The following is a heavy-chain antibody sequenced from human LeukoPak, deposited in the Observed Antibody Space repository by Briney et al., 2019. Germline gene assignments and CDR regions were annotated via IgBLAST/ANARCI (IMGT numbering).Heavy chain of an antibody. CDR1: GFTFSSYW. D-gene: IGHD3-16*02. Sequence: PGGSLRLSCAASGFTFSSYWMTWDRQAPWKGLEWVANIKHDGSERYYVDSVKGRFTISRDNAKNSLYLQMNSLRAEDTAVYYCTRDTSFTNYWGQGTLVTVSS. CDR2: IKHDGSER. J-gene: IGHJ4*02. CDR3: TRDTSFTNY. V-gene: IGHV3-7*01.